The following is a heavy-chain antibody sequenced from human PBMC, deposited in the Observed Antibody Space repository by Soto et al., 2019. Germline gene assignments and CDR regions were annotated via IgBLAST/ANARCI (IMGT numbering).Heavy chain of an antibody. CDR3: ARDPLWGTAMVLWYFDL. D-gene: IGHD5-18*01. J-gene: IGHJ2*01. Sequence: GGSLRLSCAASGFTFSTYWMHWVRQSPAKGLVWVARISGDGSGATYADSVKGRFTISRDNSKNTLYLQMNSLRAEDTAVYYCARDPLWGTAMVLWYFDLWGRGTLVTVS. CDR2: ISGDGSGA. CDR1: GFTFSTYW. V-gene: IGHV3-74*03.